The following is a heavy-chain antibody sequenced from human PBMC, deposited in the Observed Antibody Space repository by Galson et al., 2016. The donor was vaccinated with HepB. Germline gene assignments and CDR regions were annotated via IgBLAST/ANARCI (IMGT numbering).Heavy chain of an antibody. Sequence: SLRLSCAASGFTFSSYAMYWVRQAPGKGLEWVSSITSTSVFIFYSDSVKGRFTISRDNAKNSLYLQMNSLRAEDTAVYYCVRTGDLEGYYFDHWGQGTLVTVSS. D-gene: IGHD3-16*01. CDR3: VRTGDLEGYYFDH. CDR2: ITSTSVFI. J-gene: IGHJ4*02. CDR1: GFTFSSYA. V-gene: IGHV3-21*01.